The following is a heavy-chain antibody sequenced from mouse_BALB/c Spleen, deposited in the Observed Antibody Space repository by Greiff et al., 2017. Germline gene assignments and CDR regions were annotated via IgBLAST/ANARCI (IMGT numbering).Heavy chain of an antibody. CDR1: GFTFSSYA. CDR2: ISSGGSYT. D-gene: IGHD2-2*01. CDR3: ARDQGYDSWFAY. Sequence: EVNVVESGGGLVKPGGSLKLSCAASGFTFSSYAMSWVRQSPEKRLEWVAEISSGGSYTYYPDTVTGRFTISRDNAKNTLYLEMSSLRSEDTAMYYCARDQGYDSWFAYWGQGTLVTVSA. V-gene: IGHV5-9-4*01. J-gene: IGHJ3*01.